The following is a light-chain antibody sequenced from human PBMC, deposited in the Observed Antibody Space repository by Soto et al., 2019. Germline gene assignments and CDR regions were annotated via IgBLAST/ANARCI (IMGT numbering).Light chain of an antibody. CDR2: AAS. Sequence: DIQMTQSPSSLSASVGDRVTITCRASQSISTYLNWYQQKPGKAPNLLIYAASSLHSGVPSSFSGSGSGTDFALTISSLQPEDFATYYCQQSFGVPRTFGQGTKVEIK. CDR1: QSISTY. V-gene: IGKV1-39*01. CDR3: QQSFGVPRT. J-gene: IGKJ1*01.